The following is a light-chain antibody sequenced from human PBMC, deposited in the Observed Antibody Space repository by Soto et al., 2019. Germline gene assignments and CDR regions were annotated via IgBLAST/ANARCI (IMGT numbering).Light chain of an antibody. Sequence: QSALTQPPSVSESPGQSVTISCTGTSSDVGSYNRVSWYQQPPGTAPKLMIFEVSNRPSGVPDRFSGSKSGNTASLTISGLQADDEADYYCSSYTSSSTLVFGGGTKLTVL. CDR1: SSDVGSYNR. CDR3: SSYTSSSTLV. V-gene: IGLV2-18*02. CDR2: EVS. J-gene: IGLJ2*01.